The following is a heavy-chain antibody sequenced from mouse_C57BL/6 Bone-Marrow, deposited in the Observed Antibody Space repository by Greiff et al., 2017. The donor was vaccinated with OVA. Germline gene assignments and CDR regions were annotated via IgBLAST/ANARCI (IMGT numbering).Heavy chain of an antibody. CDR2: IDPSDSET. Sequence: QVHVKQPGAELVRPGSSVKLSCKASGYTFTSYWMHWVKQRPIQGLEWIGNIDPSDSETHYNQKFKDKATLTVDKSSSTAYMQLSSLTSEDSAVYYCARSGDSSGPFFAYWGQGTLVTVSA. CDR1: GYTFTSYW. V-gene: IGHV1-52*01. D-gene: IGHD3-2*02. CDR3: ARSGDSSGPFFAY. J-gene: IGHJ3*01.